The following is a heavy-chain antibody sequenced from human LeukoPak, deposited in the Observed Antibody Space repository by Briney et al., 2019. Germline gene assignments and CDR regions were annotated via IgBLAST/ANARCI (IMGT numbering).Heavy chain of an antibody. CDR1: GFTFSNYG. J-gene: IGHJ4*02. V-gene: IGHV3-30-3*01. CDR3: ARGACSTTGCAKTGY. D-gene: IGHD2-2*01. CDR2: ISFDGSSK. Sequence: GGSLRLSCAASGFTFSNYGMHWVRQAPGKGLEWLAVISFDGSSKYEADSVKGRCTISRDNSKHTLYLQMNSMRLDDTAVYYCARGACSTTGCAKTGYWGQGTLVTVSS.